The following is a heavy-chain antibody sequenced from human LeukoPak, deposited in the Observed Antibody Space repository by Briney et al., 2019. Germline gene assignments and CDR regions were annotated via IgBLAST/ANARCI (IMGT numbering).Heavy chain of an antibody. CDR1: GFTFSSYG. D-gene: IGHD1-26*01. CDR2: IWYDGSNK. Sequence: GTSLRLSCVASGFTFSSYGMHWVRQAPGKGLEWVAVIWYDGSNKYYADSVKGRFTISRDNAKNSLYLQMNSLRAEDTAVYYCAREAAPGNHWGQGTLVTVSS. V-gene: IGHV3-33*01. CDR3: AREAAPGNH. J-gene: IGHJ5*02.